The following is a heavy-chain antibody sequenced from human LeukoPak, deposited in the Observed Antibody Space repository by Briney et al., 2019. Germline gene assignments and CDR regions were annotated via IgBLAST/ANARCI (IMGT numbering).Heavy chain of an antibody. V-gene: IGHV4-39*01. J-gene: IGHJ4*02. CDR3: ARRGLTETSGTLDC. CDR2: IYYSGST. CDR1: GGSISSGDYY. Sequence: SETLSLTCTVSGGSISSGDYYRSWIRQPPGKGLEWIGSIYYSGSTFYNSSLKSRVTVSVDTSKNQLSLKLTSVTAADTAVYFCARRGLTETSGTLDCWGPGTLVTVSS. D-gene: IGHD3-10*01.